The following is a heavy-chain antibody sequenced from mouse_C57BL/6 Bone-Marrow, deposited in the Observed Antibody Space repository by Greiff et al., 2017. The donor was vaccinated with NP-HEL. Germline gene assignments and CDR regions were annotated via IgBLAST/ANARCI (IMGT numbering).Heavy chain of an antibody. CDR2: IYPGGGYT. J-gene: IGHJ2*01. Sequence: QVQLQQSGAELVRPGTSVKMSCKASGYTFTNYWIGWAKQRPGHGLEWIGDIYPGGGYTNYNEKFKGKATLTADKSSSTAYMQFSSLTSEDSAIYYCARLGLRRFDYWGQGTTLTVSS. CDR3: ARLGLRRFDY. D-gene: IGHD2-4*01. CDR1: GYTFTNYW. V-gene: IGHV1-63*01.